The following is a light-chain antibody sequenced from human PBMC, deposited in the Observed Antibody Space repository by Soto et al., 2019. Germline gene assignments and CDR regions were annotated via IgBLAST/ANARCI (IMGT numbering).Light chain of an antibody. V-gene: IGKV3-20*01. CDR3: QHFGRPPWT. CDR1: QSVSTTY. J-gene: IGKJ1*01. CDR2: GAS. Sequence: EIVLTQSPDTLSLSPGERATLSCRANQSVSTTYLAWYQQKPGQAPKLLIYGASNRPTGIPDRFNGSGSGTDFTLTINRLEPADFAVYFCQHFGRPPWTFGQGTKVEFK.